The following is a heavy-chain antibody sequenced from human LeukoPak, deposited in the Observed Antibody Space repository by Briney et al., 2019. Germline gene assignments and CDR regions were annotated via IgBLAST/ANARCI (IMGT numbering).Heavy chain of an antibody. CDR2: ISAGGTT. CDR3: AKGPVSLYCSSTSCSYFDY. CDR1: GFTFSTYA. D-gene: IGHD2-2*01. V-gene: IGHV3-23*01. J-gene: IGHJ4*02. Sequence: GGSLRLSCAASGFTFSTYAMGLVRQAPGKGLEWVSGISAGGTTYYADSVRGRFTVSRDNSKNTLYLQMNSLRAEDTAIYYCAKGPVSLYCSSTSCSYFDYWGQGTLVTVSS.